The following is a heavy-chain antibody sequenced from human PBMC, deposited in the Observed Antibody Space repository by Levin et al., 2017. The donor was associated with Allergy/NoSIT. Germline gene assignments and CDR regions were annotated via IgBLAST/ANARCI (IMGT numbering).Heavy chain of an antibody. CDR1: GYTFTGYY. V-gene: IGHV1-2*02. Sequence: TSGGSLRLSCKASGYTFTGYYMHWVRQAPGQGLEWMGWINPKSGGTNYAQKFQGRVTMTRDTSISTAYMEVNSLGSDDTAVYYCASLFGSGMKSYYYAMDVWGQGTTVTVSS. J-gene: IGHJ6*02. D-gene: IGHD3-10*01. CDR3: ASLFGSGMKSYYYAMDV. CDR2: INPKSGGT.